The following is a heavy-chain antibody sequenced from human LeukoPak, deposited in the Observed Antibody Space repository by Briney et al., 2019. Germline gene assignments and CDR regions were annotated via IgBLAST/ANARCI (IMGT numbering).Heavy chain of an antibody. V-gene: IGHV3-48*02. Sequence: GGSLRPSCAASGFTFSSYWMSWVRQAPGKGLEWVSYISHNSRTMHYADSVKGRLTISRDDAKNSLFLQMNSLRDEDTAVYYCVRGYPLGVATFDSWGQGTLVIVSS. CDR1: GFTFSSYW. D-gene: IGHD3-10*01. CDR2: ISHNSRTM. CDR3: VRGYPLGVATFDS. J-gene: IGHJ4*02.